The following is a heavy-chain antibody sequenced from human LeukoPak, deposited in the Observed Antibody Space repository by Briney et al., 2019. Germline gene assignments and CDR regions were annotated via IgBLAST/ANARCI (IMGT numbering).Heavy chain of an antibody. D-gene: IGHD3-22*01. Sequence: PGGSLRLSCAASGFTFSSYWMSWVRQAPGKGLEWVANIKQDGSEKYYVDSVKGRFTISRDNAKNSLYLQMNSLRAEDTAVYYCARGTYYYDSSGFKDYYYYMDVWGKGTTVTVSS. CDR2: IKQDGSEK. V-gene: IGHV3-7*01. J-gene: IGHJ6*03. CDR1: GFTFSSYW. CDR3: ARGTYYYDSSGFKDYYYYMDV.